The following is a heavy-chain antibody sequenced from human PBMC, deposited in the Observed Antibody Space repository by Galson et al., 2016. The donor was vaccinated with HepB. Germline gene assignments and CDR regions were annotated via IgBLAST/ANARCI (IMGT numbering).Heavy chain of an antibody. V-gene: IGHV3-33*06. CDR3: AKDGGGWTDVRLDC. CDR2: IWFDGSKG. Sequence: SLRLSCAASGFTFSRKGLHWVRQAPGKGLEWVADIWFDGSKGYYADSVKGRFTISRDNSKNTVYLEMNSLRVEDTAVYYCAKDGGGWTDVRLDCWGQGALVTVSS. CDR1: GFTFSRKG. D-gene: IGHD6-19*01. J-gene: IGHJ4*02.